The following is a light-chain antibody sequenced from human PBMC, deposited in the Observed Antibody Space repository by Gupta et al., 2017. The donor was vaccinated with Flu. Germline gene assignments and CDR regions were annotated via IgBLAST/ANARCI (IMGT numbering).Light chain of an antibody. CDR2: NDW. Sequence: SYVLTQPLSVSVAPGQTARITCEGDNIASNSVHWYQQKPGQAPELVFYNDWARHSGIPERCSGSNSGTPATLTISRVAAGDGADYYCQVWDETTDRPVFGGGTQLIVL. V-gene: IGLV3-21*02. CDR1: NIASNS. CDR3: QVWDETTDRPV. J-gene: IGLJ3*02.